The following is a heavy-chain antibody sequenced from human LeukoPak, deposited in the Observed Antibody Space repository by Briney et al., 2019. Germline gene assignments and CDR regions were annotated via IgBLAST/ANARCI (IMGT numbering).Heavy chain of an antibody. J-gene: IGHJ6*01. D-gene: IGHD5-24*01. CDR2: INHSGST. Sequence: SESPSLTCAVYGGSFSGYYWSWSRQPPGKGLEWIGEINHSGSTNYNPSLKSRVTISVDTSKNQFSLKLSSVTAADTAVYYCARHGRDGYNYGPVISYCGHRSPLTVSS. CDR1: GGSFSGYY. V-gene: IGHV4-34*01. CDR3: ARHGRDGYNYGPVISY.